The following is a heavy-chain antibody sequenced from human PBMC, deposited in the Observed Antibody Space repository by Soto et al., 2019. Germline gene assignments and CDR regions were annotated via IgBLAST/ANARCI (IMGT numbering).Heavy chain of an antibody. CDR3: AGPDCTNGVCSTPSGGPYWMDV. CDR2: IIPIIGTA. J-gene: IGHJ6*02. Sequence: QVQLVQSGAEVKKPGSSVKVSCKASGGTFSSYAISWVRQAPGQGLEWMGGIIPIIGTANYAQKFQGRVTITADKATSTAYRELSSLKTEDTAVYYCAGPDCTNGVCSTPSGGPYWMDVWGQGTTVTVSS. D-gene: IGHD2-8*01. V-gene: IGHV1-69*06. CDR1: GGTFSSYA.